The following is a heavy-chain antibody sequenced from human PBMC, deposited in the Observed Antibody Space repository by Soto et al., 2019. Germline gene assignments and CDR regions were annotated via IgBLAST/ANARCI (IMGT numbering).Heavy chain of an antibody. CDR3: ATAGYSGSDYQYGLDD. J-gene: IGHJ6*02. V-gene: IGHV3-23*01. D-gene: IGHD5-12*01. CDR1: GFTFSSFV. CDR2: VSPGGGVS. Sequence: PGGSLRLSCAASGFTFSSFVMNWVRQAPGKGLEWVSTVSPGGGVSHYTDSGKGRFTISRDNSRRTLHLQMYSLRAEDAAVYFCATAGYSGSDYQYGLDDWGQGTTVTVSS.